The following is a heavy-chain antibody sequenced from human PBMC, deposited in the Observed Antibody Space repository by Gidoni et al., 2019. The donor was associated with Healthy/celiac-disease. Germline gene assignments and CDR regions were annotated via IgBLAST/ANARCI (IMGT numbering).Heavy chain of an antibody. CDR2: IIPIFGTA. CDR1: GGTFSSYA. D-gene: IGHD5-12*01. CDR3: ARRGYSGYDSTYYYYYMDV. J-gene: IGHJ6*03. V-gene: IGHV1-69*01. Sequence: QVQLVQSGAEVKKPGSSVKVSCKASGGTFSSYAISWVRQAPGQGLEWMGGIIPIFGTANYAQKFQGRVTITADESTSTAYMELSSLRSEDTAVYYCARRGYSGYDSTYYYYYMDVWGKGTTVTVSS.